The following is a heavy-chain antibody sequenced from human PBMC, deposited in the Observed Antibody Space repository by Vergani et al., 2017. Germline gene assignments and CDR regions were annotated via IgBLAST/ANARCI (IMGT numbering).Heavy chain of an antibody. CDR1: GFIFNSYT. CDR2: INSRSSYI. V-gene: IGHV3-21*04. J-gene: IGHJ4*02. D-gene: IGHD3-10*01. Sequence: EVQLVESGGGRVRPGGSLSLSCAASGFIFNSYTMNWVRQSPGRGLEWVASINSRSSYIFYADSVRGRFTISRDNAKKSLFLEMNNLRTEDTAIYYCAKQYFVSGNYLFDYWGQGTLVTVSS. CDR3: AKQYFVSGNYLFDY.